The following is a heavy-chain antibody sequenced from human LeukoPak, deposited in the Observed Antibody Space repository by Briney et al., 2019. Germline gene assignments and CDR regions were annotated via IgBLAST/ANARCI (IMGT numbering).Heavy chain of an antibody. CDR3: ARDVRSTPTWEFDY. J-gene: IGHJ4*02. CDR1: GYTFADYF. D-gene: IGHD1-26*01. V-gene: IGHV1-2*06. Sequence: ASVKVSCKTSGYTFADYFIHWVRQAPGQGLEYMGRINANSGGTEYQQKFQGRVTMTRDMSISTAYVEINWLISDDTAIYYCARDVRSTPTWEFDYWGQGTTVTVSS. CDR2: INANSGGT.